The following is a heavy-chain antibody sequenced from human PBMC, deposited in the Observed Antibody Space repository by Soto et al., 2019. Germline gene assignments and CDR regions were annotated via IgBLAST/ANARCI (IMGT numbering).Heavy chain of an antibody. V-gene: IGHV6-1*01. CDR3: AADTPEISGWLDY. D-gene: IGHD6-19*01. CDR2: TYYKSKWHN. J-gene: IGHJ4*02. Sequence: PSQTLSLTCAISGDSVSSNSATWNWIRQSPSRGLEWLGRTYYKSKWHNNYAVSVKSRITINPDTSKNQFSLQMNSLETEDTAVYYCAADTPEISGWLDYWGQGTLVTVSS. CDR1: GDSVSSNSAT.